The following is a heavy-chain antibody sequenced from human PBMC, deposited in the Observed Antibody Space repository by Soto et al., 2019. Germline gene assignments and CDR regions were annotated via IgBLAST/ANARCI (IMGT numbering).Heavy chain of an antibody. J-gene: IGHJ6*02. CDR2: ISYDGSNK. V-gene: IGHV3-30*18. Sequence: SGGSLRLSCAASGFTFSSYGMHWVRQAPGKGLEWVAVISYDGSNKYYADSVKGRFTISRDNSKNTLYLQMNSLRAEDTAVYYCAKENYCTNGVCYPVTGYGMDVWGQGTTVTVSS. CDR3: AKENYCTNGVCYPVTGYGMDV. D-gene: IGHD2-8*01. CDR1: GFTFSSYG.